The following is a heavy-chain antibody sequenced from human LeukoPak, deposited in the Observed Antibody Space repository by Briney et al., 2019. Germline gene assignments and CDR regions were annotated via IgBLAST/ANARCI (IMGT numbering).Heavy chain of an antibody. Sequence: GGSLRLSCAASGFTFSSYWMTWVRQAPGKGLEWVANIKQDGSEQYYVDSVKGRFTISRDNSKNTLYLHINSLRAEDTAVYYCVKDNPLDYWGQGTLVIVSS. CDR3: VKDNPLDY. CDR1: GFTFSSYW. D-gene: IGHD1-14*01. CDR2: IKQDGSEQ. J-gene: IGHJ4*02. V-gene: IGHV3-7*01.